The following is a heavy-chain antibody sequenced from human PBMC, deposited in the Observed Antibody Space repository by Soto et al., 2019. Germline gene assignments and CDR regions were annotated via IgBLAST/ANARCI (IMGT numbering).Heavy chain of an antibody. CDR3: ATTLYDILTGYYPTGMDV. D-gene: IGHD3-9*01. CDR2: IIPIFGTA. V-gene: IGHV1-69*01. CDR1: GGTFSSYA. Sequence: QVQLVQSGAEVKKPGSSVKVSCKASGGTFSSYAISWVRQAPGQGLEWMGGIIPIFGTANYAQKFQGRVTITADESTSTAYMELSSLRSEDTAVYYCATTLYDILTGYYPTGMDVWGQGTTVTVSS. J-gene: IGHJ6*02.